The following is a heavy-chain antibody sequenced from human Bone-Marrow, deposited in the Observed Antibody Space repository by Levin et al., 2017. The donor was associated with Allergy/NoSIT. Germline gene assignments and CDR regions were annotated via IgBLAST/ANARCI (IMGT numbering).Heavy chain of an antibody. Sequence: SETLSLTCAVSGYSISSDYYWGWIRQPPGEGLEWIGNIYHSGSTYYNPSLKSRVTISVDTSKNQFSLKVTSVTAADTAVYYCASTLGYCSGDSCYFYFDYWGRGTLVTVSS. CDR2: IYHSGST. V-gene: IGHV4-38-2*01. J-gene: IGHJ4*02. D-gene: IGHD2-15*01. CDR1: GYSISSDYY. CDR3: ASTLGYCSGDSCYFYFDY.